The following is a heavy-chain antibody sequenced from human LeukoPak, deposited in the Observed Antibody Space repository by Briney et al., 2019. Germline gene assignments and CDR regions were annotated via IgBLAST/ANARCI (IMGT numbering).Heavy chain of an antibody. V-gene: IGHV3-48*03. CDR2: ISSSGSTI. CDR1: GFTFSSYE. Sequence: AGGSLRLSCAASGFTFSSYEMNWVRQAPGKGLEWISYISSSGSTIYYADSVKGRFTISRDNAKNSLYLQMNSLRAEDTAVYYCAKAPGGIVGYWGQRTLVTVSS. D-gene: IGHD3-16*01. CDR3: AKAPGGIVGY. J-gene: IGHJ4*02.